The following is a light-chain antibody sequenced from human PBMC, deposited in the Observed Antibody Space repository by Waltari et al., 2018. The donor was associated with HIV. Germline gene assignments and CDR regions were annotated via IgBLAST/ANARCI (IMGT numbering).Light chain of an antibody. V-gene: IGKV3-11*01. CDR1: QSISSY. CDR3: QQRSNWPL. Sequence: EIVLTQSPATLSLSPGASATLSCRASQSISSYLAWYQQKPGQAPRLLIYDASNRATGIPARFSGSGSGTDFTLTISSLEPEDFAVYYCQQRSNWPLFGGGTKVET. CDR2: DAS. J-gene: IGKJ4*01.